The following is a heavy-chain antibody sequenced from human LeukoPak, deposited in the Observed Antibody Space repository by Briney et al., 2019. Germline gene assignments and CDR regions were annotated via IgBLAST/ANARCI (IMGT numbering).Heavy chain of an antibody. J-gene: IGHJ4*02. D-gene: IGHD6-6*01. CDR3: AKGVAARTFRDY. CDR1: GFTFSSNA. V-gene: IGHV3-23*01. Sequence: GGPLRLSCAASGFTFSSNAMSWVSQAPGRGLEWDPAIRNRGGSTYSVGSVKVRSTTSNDNSKNPLYLQMNSLRADDTAVYYCAKGVAARTFRDYWGQGTLVPVSS. CDR2: IRNRGGST.